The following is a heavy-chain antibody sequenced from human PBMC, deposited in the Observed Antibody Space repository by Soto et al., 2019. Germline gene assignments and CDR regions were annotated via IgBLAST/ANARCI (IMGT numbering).Heavy chain of an antibody. Sequence: QVQLVQSGAEMKKPGSSVKVSCKASGDTFINYAISWVRRAPGQGLEWMGGIIPIFGTSNYAQKFQGRVTITADESTSTAYMELSSLRSEDTAVYYCARSPPYSNNWYVYFDLRGRGTLVTVSS. V-gene: IGHV1-69*12. D-gene: IGHD6-13*01. J-gene: IGHJ2*01. CDR3: ARSPPYSNNWYVYFDL. CDR2: IIPIFGTS. CDR1: GDTFINYA.